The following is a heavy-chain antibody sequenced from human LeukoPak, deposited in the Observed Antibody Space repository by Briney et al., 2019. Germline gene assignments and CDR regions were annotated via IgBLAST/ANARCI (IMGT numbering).Heavy chain of an antibody. CDR1: GGSFSGYY. J-gene: IGHJ6*03. Sequence: SETLSLTCAVYGGSFSGYYWSWIRQPPGKGLEWIGEINHSGSTNYNPSLKSRVTISVDTSKNQFSLKPSSVTAADTAVYYCARVPRPPYCSSTSCRHYYYMDVWGKGTTVTVSS. CDR2: INHSGST. V-gene: IGHV4-34*01. D-gene: IGHD2-2*01. CDR3: ARVPRPPYCSSTSCRHYYYMDV.